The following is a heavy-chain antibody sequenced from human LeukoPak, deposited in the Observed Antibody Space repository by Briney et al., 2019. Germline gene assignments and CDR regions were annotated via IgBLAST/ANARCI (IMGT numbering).Heavy chain of an antibody. CDR1: GGTFSSYA. J-gene: IGHJ6*02. CDR3: ARDCSSTSCPPPGIVYGMDV. Sequence: GASVKVSCKASGGTFSSYAISWVRQAPGQGLEWMGRIIPILGIANYAQKFQGRVTITADKSTSTAYMELSSLRSEDTAVYYCARDCSSTSCPPPGIVYGMDVWGQGTTVTVSS. D-gene: IGHD2-2*01. V-gene: IGHV1-69*04. CDR2: IIPILGIA.